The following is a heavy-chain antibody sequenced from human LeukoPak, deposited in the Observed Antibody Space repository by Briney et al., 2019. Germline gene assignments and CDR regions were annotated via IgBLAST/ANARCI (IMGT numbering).Heavy chain of an antibody. J-gene: IGHJ5*02. V-gene: IGHV4-59*11. CDR1: GGSISSHY. D-gene: IGHD3-10*01. CDR2: IHYSEST. CDR3: ARGGVNYKIAGP. Sequence: PSETLSLTCTVSGGSISSHYWSWIRQPPGKGLEWIGYIHYSESTNYNPSLKSRGTISVDTSKNQFSLKLSSVTAADTAVYYCARGGVNYKIAGPWGQGALVTVSS.